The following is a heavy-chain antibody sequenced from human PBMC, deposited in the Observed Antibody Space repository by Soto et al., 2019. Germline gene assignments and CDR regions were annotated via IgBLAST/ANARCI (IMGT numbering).Heavy chain of an antibody. CDR3: EAAAGDLGDYYFDY. V-gene: IGHV4-38-2*01. D-gene: IGHD6-13*01. Sequence: ASETLSLTCAVSGYSISSGYYWGWIRQSPGKGLEWIGSIYHSGSTYYNPSLKSRVTISVDTSKNQFSLKLSSVTAADTAVYYCEAAAGDLGDYYFDYWGQGTVVTVSS. CDR1: GYSISSGYY. J-gene: IGHJ4*02. CDR2: IYHSGST.